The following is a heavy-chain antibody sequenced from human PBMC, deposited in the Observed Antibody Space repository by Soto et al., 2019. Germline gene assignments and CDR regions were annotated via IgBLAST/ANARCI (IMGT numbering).Heavy chain of an antibody. D-gene: IGHD2-15*01. V-gene: IGHV4-31*03. CDR2: IYYSGST. CDR1: GGSISSGGYY. CDR3: ARETLHRYCSGGSCYSQDY. J-gene: IGHJ4*02. Sequence: SETLSLTCTVSGGSISSGGYYWSWIRQHPGKGLEWIGYIYYSGSTYYNPSLKSRVTISVDTSKNQFSLKLSSVTAADTAVYYCARETLHRYCSGGSCYSQDYWGQGTLVTVSS.